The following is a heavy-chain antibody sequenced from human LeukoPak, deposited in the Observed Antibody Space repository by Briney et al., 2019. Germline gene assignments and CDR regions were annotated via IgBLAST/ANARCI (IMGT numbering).Heavy chain of an antibody. J-gene: IGHJ3*02. D-gene: IGHD3-22*01. CDR2: IIPIFGTA. V-gene: IGHV1-69*05. CDR3: ATFGAYYDSSGKVREVFDI. Sequence: GASVKVSCKASGGTFSSYAISWVRQAPGQGLEWMGRIIPIFGTANYAQKFQGRVTITTDESTSTAYMELSSLRSEDTAVYYCATFGAYYDSSGKVREVFDIGGKGKMVPVS. CDR1: GGTFSSYA.